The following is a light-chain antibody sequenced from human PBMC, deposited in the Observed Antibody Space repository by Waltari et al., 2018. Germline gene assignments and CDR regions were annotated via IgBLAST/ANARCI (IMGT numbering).Light chain of an antibody. CDR2: WAS. Sequence: DIVMTQSPASLAVSLGERATINCKSSQSVLLRPNNKNSLAWYQQTPGQPPKLLIYWASTRESGVPDRFSGSGSGTDFTLTISSLQAEDVAVYYCQQYYNTPFTFGPGTKVDIK. CDR3: QQYYNTPFT. V-gene: IGKV4-1*01. CDR1: QSVLLRPNNKNS. J-gene: IGKJ3*01.